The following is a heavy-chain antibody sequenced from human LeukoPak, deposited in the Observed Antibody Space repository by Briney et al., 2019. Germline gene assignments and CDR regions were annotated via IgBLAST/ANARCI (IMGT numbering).Heavy chain of an antibody. CDR1: GFPFSSSG. CDR2: IHADGNSK. J-gene: IGHJ1*01. Sequence: PGGSLRLSCAASGFPFSSSGMHWVRQAPGKGLEWVTFIHADGNSKYYADSVEGRFTVSRDSPKNTLSLQMSSLRVEDTAVYYCARSLSAREYFQHWGQGTLVTVSS. D-gene: IGHD6-6*01. CDR3: ARSLSAREYFQH. V-gene: IGHV3-30*02.